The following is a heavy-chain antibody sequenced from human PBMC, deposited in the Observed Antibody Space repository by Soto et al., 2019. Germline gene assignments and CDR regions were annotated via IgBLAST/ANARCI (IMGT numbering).Heavy chain of an antibody. V-gene: IGHV4-30-4*01. J-gene: IGHJ5*02. CDR3: AGLQSMRLSGLDP. D-gene: IGHD3-16*02. CDR2: IYYSGST. Sequence: QVQLQESGPGLVKPSQTLSLTCTVSGGSISSGDYYWSWIRQPPGKGLEWIGYIYYSGSTYYNPSLKSRVTISVDTSKNQLSLKLSSVTAADAAVYYCAGLQSMRLSGLDPWGQGTLVTVSS. CDR1: GGSISSGDYY.